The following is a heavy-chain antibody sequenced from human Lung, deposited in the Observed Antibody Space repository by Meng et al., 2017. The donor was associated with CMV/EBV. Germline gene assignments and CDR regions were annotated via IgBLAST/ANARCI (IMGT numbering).Heavy chain of an antibody. CDR1: GDSITNHNW. V-gene: IGHV4-4*02. J-gene: IGHJ1*01. D-gene: IGHD3-10*01. CDR3: LRRSGGSV. Sequence: QGPLQEAGPELVEPSETLSLTCAVFGDSITNHNWWAWVRQHPGEGLEWIGEIPHRGSSAYNPSLKSRVSMSIDKSKNQFSLKLTSVTAADTAVYHCLRRSGGSVWGQGTLVTVSS. CDR2: IPHRGSS.